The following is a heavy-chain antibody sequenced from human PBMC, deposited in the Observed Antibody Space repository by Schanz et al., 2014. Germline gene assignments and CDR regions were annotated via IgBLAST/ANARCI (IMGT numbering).Heavy chain of an antibody. Sequence: QVQLVQSGAEVKKPGASVKVSCKASGYTFTSYSMHWVRQAPGQGLEWMGWISAYNGNTNYAQKLQGRGTMTTDTSTSTAYMELRSLRSDDTAVYYCARGGYSSGWYDRDIAHCDYWGQGTLVTVSS. V-gene: IGHV1-18*04. CDR2: ISAYNGNT. CDR1: GYTFTSYS. J-gene: IGHJ4*02. CDR3: ARGGYSSGWYDRDIAHCDY. D-gene: IGHD6-19*01.